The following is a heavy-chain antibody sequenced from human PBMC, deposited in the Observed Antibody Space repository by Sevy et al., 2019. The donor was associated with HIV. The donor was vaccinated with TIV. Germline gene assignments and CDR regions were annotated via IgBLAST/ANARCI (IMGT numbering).Heavy chain of an antibody. CDR2: ISSSGSTI. CDR1: GFTFSSYE. D-gene: IGHD4-17*01. V-gene: IGHV3-48*03. CDR3: ARDYGDYRIDY. Sequence: GGSLRLSCAASGFTFSSYEMNWVRQAPGEGLEWVSYISSSGSTIYYADSVKGRFTISRDNAKNSLYLQMNSLRAEDTAVYYCARDYGDYRIDYWGQGTLVTVSS. J-gene: IGHJ4*02.